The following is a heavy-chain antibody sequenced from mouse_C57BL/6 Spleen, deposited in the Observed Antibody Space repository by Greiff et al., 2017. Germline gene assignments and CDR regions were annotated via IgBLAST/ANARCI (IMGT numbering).Heavy chain of an antibody. V-gene: IGHV1-26*01. CDR2: INPNNGGT. CDR3: ARGYGSSYLGAMDY. D-gene: IGHD1-1*01. Sequence: EVQLQQSGPELVKPGASVKISCKASGYTFTDYYMNWVKQSHGKSLEWIGDINPNNGGTSYNQKFKGKATLTVDNSSSTAYLELRIMTSEFSAVYYCARGYGSSYLGAMDYWGQGTSVTVSS. CDR1: GYTFTDYY. J-gene: IGHJ4*01.